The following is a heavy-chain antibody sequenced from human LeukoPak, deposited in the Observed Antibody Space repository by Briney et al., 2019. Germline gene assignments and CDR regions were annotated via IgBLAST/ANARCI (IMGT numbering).Heavy chain of an antibody. CDR2: ISYDGSNK. CDR3: AKVRDSSGYYGYYYYGMDV. CDR1: GFTFSSYG. Sequence: GGSLRLSCAASGFTFSSYGMHWVRQAPGKGLEWVAVISYDGSNKYYADSVKGRFTISRDNSKNTLYLQMNSLRAEDTAVYYCAKVRDSSGYYGYYYYGMDVWGQGTTVTVSS. D-gene: IGHD3-22*01. J-gene: IGHJ6*02. V-gene: IGHV3-30*18.